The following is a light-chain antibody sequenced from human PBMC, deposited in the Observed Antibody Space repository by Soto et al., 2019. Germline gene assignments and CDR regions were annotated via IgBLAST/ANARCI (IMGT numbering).Light chain of an antibody. J-gene: IGLJ1*01. CDR2: DVS. V-gene: IGLV2-14*01. CDR3: SSYPSSSTYV. Sequence: QSALTQPASVSGSPGQSITISCTGTASDVGGYNYVSWYQQHPGKAPKLMIYDVSDRPLGVSNRFSGSKSGNTASLTISGLQAEDEADYYCSSYPSSSTYVFGTGTKLTVL. CDR1: ASDVGGYNY.